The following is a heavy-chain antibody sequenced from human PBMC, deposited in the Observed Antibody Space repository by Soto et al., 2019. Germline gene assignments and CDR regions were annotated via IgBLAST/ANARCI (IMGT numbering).Heavy chain of an antibody. J-gene: IGHJ4*02. CDR3: ATSCRYFDN. CDR1: GSISTTTP. V-gene: IGHV3-23*01. Sequence: EVQLLESGGGLVQPGGSLRLSCAASGSISTTTPLSWVRQAPGKGLEWVSTISGRGTNTYYADSVKGRFIISRDNLKNTVNLQMNGLGVEDTAIYYCATSCRYFDNWGQGTRVTVSA. CDR2: ISGRGTNT.